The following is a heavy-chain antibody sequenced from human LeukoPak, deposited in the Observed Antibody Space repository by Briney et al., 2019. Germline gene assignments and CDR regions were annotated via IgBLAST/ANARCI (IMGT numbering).Heavy chain of an antibody. CDR2: VTGNGDTT. Sequence: TGGSLRLSCAASGFTFRNYAMTWVRQAPGKGLEWVSVVTGNGDTTYYADSLKGRFTISRDNSRNTLYLQMNSLRAEDTAVYHCARNAAGCTTSACYDSWGQGTLVTVSS. J-gene: IGHJ4*02. D-gene: IGHD2-8*01. CDR1: GFTFRNYA. V-gene: IGHV3-23*01. CDR3: ARNAAGCTTSACYDS.